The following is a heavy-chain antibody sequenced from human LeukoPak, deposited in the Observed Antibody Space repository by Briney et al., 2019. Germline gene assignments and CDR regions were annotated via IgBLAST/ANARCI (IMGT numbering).Heavy chain of an antibody. CDR3: AREFAVYSRSWTFGY. CDR2: ISTDGSST. Sequence: GGSLRLSCAASGFTFSSYWMHWVRQAPGKGLVWVSRISTDGSSTTYADSVKGRFTISRDNAKSTLYLQMNSLRAEDTAVYFCAREFAVYSRSWTFGYGGKGTLVTVPS. J-gene: IGHJ4*02. V-gene: IGHV3-74*01. D-gene: IGHD6-13*01. CDR1: GFTFSSYW.